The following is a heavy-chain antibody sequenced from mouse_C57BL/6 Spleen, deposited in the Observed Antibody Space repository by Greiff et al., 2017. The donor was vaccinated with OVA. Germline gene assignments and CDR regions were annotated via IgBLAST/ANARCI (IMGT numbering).Heavy chain of an antibody. Sequence: QVQLQQPGAELVKPGASVKMSCKASGYTFTSYWITWVRQRPGQGLEWFGDISPGSGSTYYTEKFKSKYTLTVDTSSSTAYTQLSSLTSEDTAVYYCARSGQLVYAMDYWGQGTSVTVSA. D-gene: IGHD3-2*01. CDR2: ISPGSGST. J-gene: IGHJ4*01. V-gene: IGHV1-55*01. CDR1: GYTFTSYW. CDR3: ARSGQLVYAMDY.